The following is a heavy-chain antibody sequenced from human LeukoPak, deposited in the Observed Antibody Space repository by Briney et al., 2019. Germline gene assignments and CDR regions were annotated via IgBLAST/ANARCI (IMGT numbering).Heavy chain of an antibody. CDR2: IWYDGSNK. V-gene: IGHV3-30*02. J-gene: IGHJ4*02. CDR1: GFTFSSYG. CDR3: AKDQSYSTSAFDY. Sequence: GGSLRLSCAASGFTFSSYGMHWVRQAPGKGLEWVAVIWYDGSNKYYADSVKGRFTISRDNSKNTLYLQMNSLRAEDTAVYYCAKDQSYSTSAFDYWGQGTLVTVSS. D-gene: IGHD6-6*01.